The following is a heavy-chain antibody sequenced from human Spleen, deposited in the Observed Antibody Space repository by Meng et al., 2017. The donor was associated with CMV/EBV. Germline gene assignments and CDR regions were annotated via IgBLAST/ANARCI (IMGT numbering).Heavy chain of an antibody. V-gene: IGHV3-21*01. Sequence: GGSLRLSCAASGFAFSSYSMNWVRQAPGKGLEWVSSISSSGTYIYYADSMKGRFTISRDNTMDTLYLQLNGRRAEDTAVYYCARGDRGSSSRFDPWGQGTLVTVSS. D-gene: IGHD6-13*01. CDR3: ARGDRGSSSRFDP. J-gene: IGHJ5*02. CDR2: ISSSGTYI. CDR1: GFAFSSYS.